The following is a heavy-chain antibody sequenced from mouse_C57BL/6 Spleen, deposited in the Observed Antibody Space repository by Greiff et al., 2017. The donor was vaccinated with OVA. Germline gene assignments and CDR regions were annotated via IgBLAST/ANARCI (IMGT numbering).Heavy chain of an antibody. D-gene: IGHD1-1*01. CDR2: ISYAGSN. V-gene: IGHV3-6*01. CDR1: GYSITSGYY. Sequence: EVQLQESGPGLVKPSQSLSLTCSVTGYSITSGYYWNWIRQFPGNKLAWMGFISYAGSNNYNPSLKNRIFITRDTSKNQFFLKLNSVTTEDTATYYGAKDYYGSEGYFDYWGQGTTLTVSS. J-gene: IGHJ2*01. CDR3: AKDYYGSEGYFDY.